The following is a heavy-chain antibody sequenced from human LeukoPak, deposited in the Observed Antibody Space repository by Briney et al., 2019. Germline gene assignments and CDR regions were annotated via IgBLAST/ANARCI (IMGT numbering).Heavy chain of an antibody. J-gene: IGHJ4*02. V-gene: IGHV4-59*01. CDR1: GDSMSTYY. D-gene: IGHD2-15*01. Sequence: SETLSLTCTVSGDSMSTYYWSWIRQPPGEGLEWIGLISYNRSTNHNPSLKSRVTISLDTPQNQFSLRLSSVTAADTAVYYCAREVGCSGGTCSPFDYWGQGILVTVSS. CDR2: ISYNRST. CDR3: AREVGCSGGTCSPFDY.